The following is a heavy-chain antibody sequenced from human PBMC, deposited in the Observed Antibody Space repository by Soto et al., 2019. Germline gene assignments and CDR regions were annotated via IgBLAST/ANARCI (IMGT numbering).Heavy chain of an antibody. CDR3: ARADDFWSGYLRNWFDP. J-gene: IGHJ5*02. V-gene: IGHV1-18*01. D-gene: IGHD3-3*01. CDR1: GYTFTSYG. Sequence: GASVKVSCKASGYTFTSYGISWVRQAPGQGLEWMGWISAYNGNTNYAQKLQGRVTITRDTSASTAYMELSSLRSEDTAVYYCARADDFWSGYLRNWFDPWGQGTLVTVSS. CDR2: ISAYNGNT.